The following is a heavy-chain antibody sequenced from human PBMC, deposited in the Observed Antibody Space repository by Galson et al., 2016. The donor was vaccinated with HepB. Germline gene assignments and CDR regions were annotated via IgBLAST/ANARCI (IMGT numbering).Heavy chain of an antibody. J-gene: IGHJ5*02. Sequence: LRLSCAASGFTFGDYAMHWVRQAPGKGLEWVSGISWNSGNTGYADSVKGRFTISRDNPKNSLYLQMNSLRAEDTALYYCAKAAQYCSSSSCRNWFDPWGQGTVVTVSS. CDR1: GFTFGDYA. D-gene: IGHD2-2*01. CDR3: AKAAQYCSSSSCRNWFDP. V-gene: IGHV3-9*01. CDR2: ISWNSGNT.